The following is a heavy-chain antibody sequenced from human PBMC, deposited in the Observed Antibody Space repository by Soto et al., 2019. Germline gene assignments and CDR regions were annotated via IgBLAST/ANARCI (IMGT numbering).Heavy chain of an antibody. D-gene: IGHD4-4*01. V-gene: IGHV4-30-2*01. J-gene: IGHJ6*02. CDR2: IYQSGST. CDR3: ATQSYSNSGAYYYYAMDV. Sequence: PSETLSLTCAVSGGSISSGGYSWSWIRQPPGKGLEWIGYIYQSGSTYYNPSLKSRVTISVDRSRNQFSLKLSSVTAADTAVYFCATQSYSNSGAYYYYAMDVRGQGTTVTVSS. CDR1: GGSISSGGYS.